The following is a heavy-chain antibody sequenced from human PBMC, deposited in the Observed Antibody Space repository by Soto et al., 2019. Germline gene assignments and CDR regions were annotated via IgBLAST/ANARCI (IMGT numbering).Heavy chain of an antibody. Sequence: QVQLVESGGGVVQPERSLTLSCAASGFTFSSYGMHWVRQAPGKGLEWVAVIWHDGMNKYYADSVRGRFTIPRDNSKNTLYLQMNSLRAEDTAVYYCARDRGSDDPIDYWGQGTLVTVSS. V-gene: IGHV3-33*01. CDR1: GFTFSSYG. D-gene: IGHD3-10*01. CDR3: ARDRGSDDPIDY. CDR2: IWHDGMNK. J-gene: IGHJ4*02.